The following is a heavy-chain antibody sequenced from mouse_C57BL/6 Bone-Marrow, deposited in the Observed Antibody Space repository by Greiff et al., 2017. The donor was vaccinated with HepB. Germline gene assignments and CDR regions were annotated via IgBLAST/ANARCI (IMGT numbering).Heavy chain of an antibody. CDR2: IYPGGGYT. CDR1: GYTFTNYW. J-gene: IGHJ3*01. CDR3: ASSYYSNYGFAY. Sequence: QVQLQQSGAELVRPGTSVKMSCKASGYTFTNYWIGWAKQRPGHGLEWIGAIYPGGGYTNYNEKFKGKATLTADKSSSTASMQFSSLTSEDSAIYYCASSYYSNYGFAYWGQGTLVTVSA. D-gene: IGHD2-5*01. V-gene: IGHV1-63*01.